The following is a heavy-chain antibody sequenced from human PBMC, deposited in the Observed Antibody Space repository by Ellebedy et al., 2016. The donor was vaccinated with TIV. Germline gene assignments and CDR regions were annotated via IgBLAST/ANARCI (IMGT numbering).Heavy chain of an antibody. J-gene: IGHJ5*02. V-gene: IGHV1-3*04. CDR1: ENSNFF. D-gene: IGHD3-10*01. CDR3: ATGGLAAYMGDWFDP. Sequence: AASVKVSCKASENSNFFIHWVRLAPGQRPEWMGWINTGNGKTKYSEKFQARVSLIRDTSANTVYMELRSLNSEDTAVYYCATGGLAAYMGDWFDPWGPGTQVTVSS. CDR2: INTGNGKT.